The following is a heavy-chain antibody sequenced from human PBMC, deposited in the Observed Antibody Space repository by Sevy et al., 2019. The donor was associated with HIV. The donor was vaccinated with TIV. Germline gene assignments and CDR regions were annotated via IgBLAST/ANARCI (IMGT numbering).Heavy chain of an antibody. V-gene: IGHV3-64D*06. CDR2: IVTNGGST. Sequence: GGSLRLSCSASGFTLSDYAMHWVRQAPGKGLEYVSGIVTNGGSTSYADSVKGRFTISRDNSKNRLYLQMSSLTTEDTAVYYCVRVGVVRGWLGYYFDYWGQGTLVTVSS. J-gene: IGHJ4*02. CDR3: VRVGVVRGWLGYYFDY. D-gene: IGHD6-19*01. CDR1: GFTLSDYA.